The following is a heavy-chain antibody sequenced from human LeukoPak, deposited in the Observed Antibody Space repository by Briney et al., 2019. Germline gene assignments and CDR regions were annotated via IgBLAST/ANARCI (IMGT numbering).Heavy chain of an antibody. D-gene: IGHD5-12*01. Sequence: ASVKVSCKASGYTFTSYYMHWVRQAPGQGLEWMGIINPSGGSTSYAQKFQGRVTMTRDMSTSTVYMELSSLRSEDTAVYYCARDPVGVATTPTDHYYYYYMDVWGKGTTVIVSS. CDR1: GYTFTSYY. CDR2: INPSGGST. J-gene: IGHJ6*03. V-gene: IGHV1-46*01. CDR3: ARDPVGVATTPTDHYYYYYMDV.